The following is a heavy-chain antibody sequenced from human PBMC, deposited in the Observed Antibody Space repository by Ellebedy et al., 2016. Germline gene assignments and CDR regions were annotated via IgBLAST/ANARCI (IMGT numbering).Heavy chain of an antibody. Sequence: SETLSLTCTVSGGSISSSSYYWSWIRQPPGKGLEWIGYIYYSGSTNYNPSLKSRVTISVDTSKNQFSLKLSSVTAADTAVYYCARVVLMVYENWFDPWGQGTLVTVSS. CDR3: ARVVLMVYENWFDP. J-gene: IGHJ5*02. V-gene: IGHV4-61*01. CDR1: GGSISSSSYY. CDR2: IYYSGST. D-gene: IGHD2-8*01.